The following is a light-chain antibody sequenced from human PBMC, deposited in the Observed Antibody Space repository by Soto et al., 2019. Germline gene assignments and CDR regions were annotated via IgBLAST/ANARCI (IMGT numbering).Light chain of an antibody. J-gene: IGLJ1*01. V-gene: IGLV2-14*01. Sequence: QAVVTQPASVSGSPGQSITISCTGTSSDVGGYNYVSWYQQYPGKAPKLMIYEVNNRPSGVSNRFSGSQSGNTASLTISGLQAEDEADYYCTSYTSNTTLVFGTGTKLTVL. CDR1: SSDVGGYNY. CDR2: EVN. CDR3: TSYTSNTTLV.